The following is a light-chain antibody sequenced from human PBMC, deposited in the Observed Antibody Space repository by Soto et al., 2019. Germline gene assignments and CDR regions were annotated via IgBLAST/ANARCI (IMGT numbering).Light chain of an antibody. CDR3: RSYAGSNNYV. CDR1: SSDVGGYNY. Sequence: QSALTQPPSSSGSPGQSVAISCTGTSSDVGGYNYVSWYQLHPGKAPKLMIYEVNMRPSGVPDRFSGSKSGNTASLTVSGLRAEDEADYYCRSYAGSNNYVFGTGTKLTVL. V-gene: IGLV2-8*01. CDR2: EVN. J-gene: IGLJ1*01.